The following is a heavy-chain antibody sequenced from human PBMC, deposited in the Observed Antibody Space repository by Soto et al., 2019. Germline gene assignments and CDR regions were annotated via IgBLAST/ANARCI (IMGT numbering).Heavy chain of an antibody. Sequence: ASVKVSCKASGYTFTSYYMHWVRQAPGQGLEWMGWMNPNSGNTGYAQKFQGRVTMTRNTSISTAYMELSSLRSEDTAVYYCARRLWFGELLVPHFDYWGQGTLVTVSS. CDR2: MNPNSGNT. CDR3: ARRLWFGELLVPHFDY. J-gene: IGHJ4*02. CDR1: GYTFTSYY. V-gene: IGHV1-8*02. D-gene: IGHD3-10*01.